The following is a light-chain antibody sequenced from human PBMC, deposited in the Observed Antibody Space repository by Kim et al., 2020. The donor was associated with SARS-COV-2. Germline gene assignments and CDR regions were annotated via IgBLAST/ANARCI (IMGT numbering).Light chain of an antibody. Sequence: QSITIHCTGTSSDVGGYNYVSWYQQHPGKAPKLMIYDVSNRPSGVSNRFSGSKSGNTASLTISGLQAEDEADYYCSSYTSSSTLGVFGTGTKVTVL. CDR1: SSDVGGYNY. J-gene: IGLJ1*01. CDR2: DVS. CDR3: SSYTSSSTLGV. V-gene: IGLV2-14*03.